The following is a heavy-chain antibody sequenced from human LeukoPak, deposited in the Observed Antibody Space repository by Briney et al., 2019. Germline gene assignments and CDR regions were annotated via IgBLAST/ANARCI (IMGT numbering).Heavy chain of an antibody. J-gene: IGHJ5*02. CDR3: ARHSGSGSLSRPFDP. CDR2: VYYTGST. CDR1: GPSVTSGGFY. D-gene: IGHD3-10*01. Sequence: SETLSLTCSVSGPSVTSGGFYWGWLRQPPGKGLHWLATVYYTGSTYYNPSLRSRVTISIDTSKNQFSLSLRSLIAADTAVYYCARHSGSGSLSRPFDPWGQGTLVTVSS. V-gene: IGHV4-39*01.